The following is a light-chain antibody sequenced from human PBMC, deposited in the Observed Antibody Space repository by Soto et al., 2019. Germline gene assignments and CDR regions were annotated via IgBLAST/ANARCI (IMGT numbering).Light chain of an antibody. J-gene: IGKJ2*01. CDR1: QGISSY. CDR2: AAS. V-gene: IGKV1-9*01. Sequence: DIQLTQSPSFLSASVGDRVTITCRASQGISSYLAWYQQKPGKAPKLLIYAASTLQSGVPSRFSGSGSGTEFTLTISSLQPEYFATYYCQQLNSYPQYTFGQGTKLEIK. CDR3: QQLNSYPQYT.